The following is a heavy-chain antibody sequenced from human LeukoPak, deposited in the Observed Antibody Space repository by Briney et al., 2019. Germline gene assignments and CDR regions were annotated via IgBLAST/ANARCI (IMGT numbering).Heavy chain of an antibody. J-gene: IGHJ4*02. V-gene: IGHV4-61*01. CDR1: GGSISSGSYY. D-gene: IGHD3-22*01. Sequence: SETLSLTCTVSGGSISSGSYYWSWIRQPPGKGLEWIGRIHASGSTNYNPSLKSRVTMSVDTSKNQFSLKVNSVTAADTAVYYCARGSYYYYYDSSGYEGTGFDYWGQGTLVTVSS. CDR2: IHASGST. CDR3: ARGSYYYYYDSSGYEGTGFDY.